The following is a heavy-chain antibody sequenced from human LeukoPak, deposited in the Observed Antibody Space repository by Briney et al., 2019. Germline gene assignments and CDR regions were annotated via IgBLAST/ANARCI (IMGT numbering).Heavy chain of an antibody. D-gene: IGHD6-13*01. Sequence: SQTLSLTCAISGDSVSSNSAAWNWIRQSPSRGPEWLGRTYYRSKWYNDYAVSVKSRITINPDTSKNQFSLQLNSVTPEDTAVYYCARSRPQYSSSSEGVDAFDIWGQGTMVTVSS. CDR1: GDSVSSNSAA. J-gene: IGHJ3*02. V-gene: IGHV6-1*01. CDR2: TYYRSKWYN. CDR3: ARSRPQYSSSSEGVDAFDI.